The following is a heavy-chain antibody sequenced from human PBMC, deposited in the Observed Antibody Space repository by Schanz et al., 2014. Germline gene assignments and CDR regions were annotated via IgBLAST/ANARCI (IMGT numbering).Heavy chain of an antibody. CDR3: AKDSSHIDIVLVPTAIDF. Sequence: VQLVESGGGVVQFGRSLRLSCVASGFTFSSYGMHWVRQAPGKGLEWVAAMSYDGSIKYYGDSVKGRFTISRDNSKNTLYLHMSTLRSEDTAVYYCAKDSSHIDIVLVPTAIDFWGQGTLVTVSS. D-gene: IGHD2-2*01. V-gene: IGHV3-30*18. CDR1: GFTFSSYG. CDR2: MSYDGSIK. J-gene: IGHJ4*02.